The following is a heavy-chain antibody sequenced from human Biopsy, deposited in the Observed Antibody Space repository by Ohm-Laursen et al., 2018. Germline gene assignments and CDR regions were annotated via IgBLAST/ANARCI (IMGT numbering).Heavy chain of an antibody. J-gene: IGHJ1*01. CDR1: GGTFSNYG. D-gene: IGHD3-9*01. Sequence: ASVKVSCKVPGGTFSNYGVNWVRQAPGQGLEWLGGNIPILGTGNYAQKFQDRVTVAADTSTSTATMELRSLQSDDTAVYYCATKLTGYFHHWGQGTLVIVSS. CDR3: ATKLTGYFHH. V-gene: IGHV1-69*06. CDR2: NIPILGTG.